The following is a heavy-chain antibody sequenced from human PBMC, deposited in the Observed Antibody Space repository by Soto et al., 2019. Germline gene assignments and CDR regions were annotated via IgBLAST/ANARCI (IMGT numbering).Heavy chain of an antibody. Sequence: SETLSLTCIVSGGSMSSNSYYWGWIRQPPGKGLEWIGSIYYSGSTYYNSSLKSRGTISVDTSKNQFSLKLSSVTAADTAVYYCARHEGFTMMLLDWGPGTLVTVSS. CDR3: ARHEGFTMMLLD. J-gene: IGHJ4*02. CDR1: GGSMSSNSYY. D-gene: IGHD3-22*01. V-gene: IGHV4-39*01. CDR2: IYYSGST.